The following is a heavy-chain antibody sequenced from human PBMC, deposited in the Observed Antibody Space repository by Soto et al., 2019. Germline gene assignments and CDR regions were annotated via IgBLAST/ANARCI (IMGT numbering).Heavy chain of an antibody. V-gene: IGHV4-59*01. J-gene: IGHJ4*02. CDR3: AGGGPYFGY. Sequence: SETLSLTCTVSGGSISSYYWSWIRQPPGKGLEWIGYIYYSGSTNYNPSLKSRVTISVDTSKNQFSLKLSSVTAADTAVYYCAGGGPYFGYWGQGTLVTVSS. CDR2: IYYSGST. D-gene: IGHD3-16*01. CDR1: GGSISSYY.